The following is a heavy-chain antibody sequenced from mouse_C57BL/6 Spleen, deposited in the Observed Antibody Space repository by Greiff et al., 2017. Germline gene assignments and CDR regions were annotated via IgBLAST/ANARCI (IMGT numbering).Heavy chain of an antibody. V-gene: IGHV1-5*01. CDR3: TRAGLSYYFDY. CDR1: GYTFTSYW. Sequence: VHVKQSGTVLARPGASVKMSCKTSGYTFTSYWMHWVKQRPGQGLEWIGAIYPGNSDTSYNQKFKGKAKLTAVTSASTAYMELSSLTNEDSAVYYCTRAGLSYYFDYWGQGTTLTVSS. CDR2: IYPGNSDT. J-gene: IGHJ2*01. D-gene: IGHD3-3*01.